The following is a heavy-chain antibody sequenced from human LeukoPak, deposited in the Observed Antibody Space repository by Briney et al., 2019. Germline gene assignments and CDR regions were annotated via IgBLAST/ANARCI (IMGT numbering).Heavy chain of an antibody. V-gene: IGHV3-30-3*01. Sequence: GGSLRLSCAASGFTFSSYAMHWVRQAPGKGLEWVAIISYDGSNKYYADSVKGRFTISRDNSKNTLYLQMNSLRAEDTAVYYCARGGDYRDYGVYDWFDPWGQGTLVTVSS. D-gene: IGHD4-17*01. J-gene: IGHJ5*02. CDR3: ARGGDYRDYGVYDWFDP. CDR1: GFTFSSYA. CDR2: ISYDGSNK.